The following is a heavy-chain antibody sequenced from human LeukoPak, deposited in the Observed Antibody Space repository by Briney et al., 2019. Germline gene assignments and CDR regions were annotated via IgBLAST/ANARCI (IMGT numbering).Heavy chain of an antibody. CDR1: GGTFSSYA. CDR2: IIPIFGTA. Sequence: SVKVSCKXSGGTFSSYAISWVRQAPRQGLEWMGRIIPIFGTANYAQKFQGRVTITTDESTSTAYMELSSLRSEDTAVYYCARDPLRNYGGGTFDYWGQGTLVTASS. CDR3: ARDPLRNYGGGTFDY. J-gene: IGHJ4*02. V-gene: IGHV1-69*05. D-gene: IGHD4-23*01.